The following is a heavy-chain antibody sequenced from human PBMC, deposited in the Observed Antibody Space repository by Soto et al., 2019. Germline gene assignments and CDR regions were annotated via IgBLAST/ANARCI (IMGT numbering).Heavy chain of an antibody. J-gene: IGHJ4*02. CDR3: ARSIVVVTALDY. Sequence: EKRLEWMGWINAGNGNTKYSQKFQGRVTTTRDTSASTAYMELSSLRSEDTAVYYCARSIVVVTALDYWGQRTLVSVYS. CDR2: INAGNGNT. V-gene: IGHV1-3*01. D-gene: IGHD2-21*02.